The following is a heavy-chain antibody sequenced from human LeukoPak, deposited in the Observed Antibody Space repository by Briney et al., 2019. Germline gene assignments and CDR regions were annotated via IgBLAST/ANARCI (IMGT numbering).Heavy chain of an antibody. V-gene: IGHV3-30*09. CDR2: ISSDGRQK. CDR1: GFTFSSYA. Sequence: GGSLRLSCVVSGFTFSSYAMHWVHQAAGKGLEWVAVISSDGRQKYCADSVKGRFAISRDNSKNTLYLQMNSLRAEDTAVYYCARASSGRPFDIWGQGTMVTVSS. CDR3: ARASSGRPFDI. D-gene: IGHD3-22*01. J-gene: IGHJ3*02.